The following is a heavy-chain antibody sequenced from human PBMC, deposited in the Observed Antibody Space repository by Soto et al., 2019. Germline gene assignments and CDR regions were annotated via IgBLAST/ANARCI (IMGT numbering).Heavy chain of an antibody. J-gene: IGHJ4*02. V-gene: IGHV1-69*01. CDR1: GGTFSSYA. CDR3: ARARTTYYDDSSGPYYFDY. CDR2: IIPIFGTA. D-gene: IGHD3-22*01. Sequence: QVQLVQSGAAVKKPGSSVKVSCKASGGTFSSYAISWVRQAPGHGLEWMGGIIPIFGTAKYAQTFHGRVTITADESTSTAYMELSSLRSEDTAVYYCARARTTYYDDSSGPYYFDYWGQGTLVTVSS.